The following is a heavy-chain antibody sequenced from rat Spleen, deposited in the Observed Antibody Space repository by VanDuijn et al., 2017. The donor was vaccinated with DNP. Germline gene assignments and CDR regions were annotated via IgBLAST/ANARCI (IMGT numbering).Heavy chain of an antibody. D-gene: IGHD1-4*01. J-gene: IGHJ3*01. CDR2: ISAGGVTT. CDR1: GFTFSKYD. V-gene: IGHV5S13*01. CDR3: ARSRLPGYYPFAC. Sequence: EVQLVESGGGLVQPGRSLKLSCAASGFTFSKYDMAWVRQAPMKGLEWVAYISAGGVTTYYRDSVKGRFTISRDNAKNTQYLQMDSLKSEDTATYYCARSRLPGYYPFACWGQGTLVTVSS.